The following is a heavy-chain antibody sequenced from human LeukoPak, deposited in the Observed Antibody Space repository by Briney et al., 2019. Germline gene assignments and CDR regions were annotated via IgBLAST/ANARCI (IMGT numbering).Heavy chain of an antibody. V-gene: IGHV3-21*01. J-gene: IGHJ5*02. CDR3: ARLESGDYDFWSGYYSNWFDP. CDR1: GFTFSSYS. CDR2: ISSSSYT. D-gene: IGHD3-3*01. Sequence: GGSLRLSCAASGFTFSSYSMNWVRQAPGKGLEWVSSISSSSYTYYADSVKGRFTISRDNAKNSLYLQMNSRRAEDTAVHYCARLESGDYDFWSGYYSNWFDPWGQGTLVTVSS.